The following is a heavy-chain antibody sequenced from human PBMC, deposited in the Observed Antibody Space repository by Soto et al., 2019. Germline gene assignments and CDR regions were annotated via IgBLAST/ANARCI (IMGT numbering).Heavy chain of an antibody. CDR2: IWYAGSNK. Sequence: QVQLVESGGGVVQPGRSLRLSCAASGFTFSSYGMHWVRQAPGKGLDWVAVIWYAGSNKYYADSVKGRFTISRDNSKNTLYLQMNSLRAEDTAVYYCARESGALTVTRYNWFDPWGQGTLVTVSS. CDR1: GFTFSSYG. CDR3: ARESGALTVTRYNWFDP. V-gene: IGHV3-33*01. D-gene: IGHD4-4*01. J-gene: IGHJ5*02.